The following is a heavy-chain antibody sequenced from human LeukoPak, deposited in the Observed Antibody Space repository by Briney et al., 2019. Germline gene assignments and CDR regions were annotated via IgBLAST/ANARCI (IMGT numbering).Heavy chain of an antibody. D-gene: IGHD2-21*01. V-gene: IGHV3-30*03. J-gene: IGHJ4*02. Sequence: PGGSLRLSCAASGFTFSSYGMHWVRQAPGKGLEWVAVISYDGSNKYYADSVKGRFTISRDNSKNTLYLQMSSLKTEDTAVYYCTTSSYCEKNVCQTYFDFWGQGTLVTVSS. CDR1: GFTFSSYG. CDR2: ISYDGSNK. CDR3: TTSSYCEKNVCQTYFDF.